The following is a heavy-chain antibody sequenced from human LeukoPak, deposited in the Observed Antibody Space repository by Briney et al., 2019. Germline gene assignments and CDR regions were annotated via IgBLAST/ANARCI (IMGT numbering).Heavy chain of an antibody. Sequence: GGSLRLSCAASGVIISSYAMSWVRQAPGKGLEWVAGISDSGGRTNYADSVKGRFTISRDNPKNTLYLQMNSLRAEDTAVYFCAKRGVVIRVILVGFHKEAYYFDSWGQGALVTVSS. D-gene: IGHD3-22*01. J-gene: IGHJ4*02. CDR3: AKRGVVIRVILVGFHKEAYYFDS. CDR2: ISDSGGRT. V-gene: IGHV3-23*01. CDR1: GVIISSYA.